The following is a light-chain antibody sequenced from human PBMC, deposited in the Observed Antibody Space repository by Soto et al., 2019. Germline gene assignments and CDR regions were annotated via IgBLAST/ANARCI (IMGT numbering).Light chain of an antibody. CDR3: QQRSHYPYT. Sequence: DIPLTQSPSFLSASVEDRVTISCRASYDISSSLAWYQQEPGKPPKLLIYDSSTLQTGVPLRFTGSGSGRKFTLTISGLQFGDFATYCCQQRSHYPYTFGQGTKLEI. CDR1: YDISSS. CDR2: DSS. J-gene: IGKJ2*01. V-gene: IGKV1-9*01.